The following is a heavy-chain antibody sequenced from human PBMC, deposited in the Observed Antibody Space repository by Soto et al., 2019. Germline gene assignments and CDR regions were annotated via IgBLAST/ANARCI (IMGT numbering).Heavy chain of an antibody. D-gene: IGHD1-1*01. J-gene: IGHJ3*01. CDR2: ISTSSSYI. V-gene: IGHV3-21*01. Sequence: PGGSLRLSCTASGFTFSRYTMYWVRQAPGKGLEWVSSISTSSSYIYYADSLKGRFTISRDNAENSLYLQLNSLRAEDTAVYYCARNGNALEVWGQGTMVT. CDR1: GFTFSRYT. CDR3: ARNGNALEV.